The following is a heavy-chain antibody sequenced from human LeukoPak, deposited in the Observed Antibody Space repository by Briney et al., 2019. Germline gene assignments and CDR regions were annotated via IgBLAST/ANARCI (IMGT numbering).Heavy chain of an antibody. V-gene: IGHV1-46*01. CDR2: INPSGGST. D-gene: IGHD3-22*01. CDR1: GYTFTSYY. Sequence: ASVKVSCKASGYTFTSYYVHWVRQAPGQGLEWMGIINPSGGSTDYAQKFQGRVTMTRDTSTSTVYMELSSLRSEDTAVYYCAREGFDSSGYYYRLNYHYAMDVWGQGTTVSVSS. J-gene: IGHJ6*02. CDR3: AREGFDSSGYYYRLNYHYAMDV.